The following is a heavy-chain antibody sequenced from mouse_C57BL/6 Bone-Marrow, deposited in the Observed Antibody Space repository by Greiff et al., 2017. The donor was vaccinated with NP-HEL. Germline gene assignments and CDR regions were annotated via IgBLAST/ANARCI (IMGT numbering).Heavy chain of an antibody. J-gene: IGHJ3*01. CDR3: AREELGRAWFAY. V-gene: IGHV1-81*01. CDR2: IYPRSGNT. D-gene: IGHD4-1*01. Sequence: VQLQQSGAELARPGASVKLSCKASGYPFTSYGISWVKQRTGQGLEWIGEIYPRSGNTYYNEKFKGKATLTADKSSSTAYMELRSLTSEDSAVYFCAREELGRAWFAYWGQGTLVTVSA. CDR1: GYPFTSYG.